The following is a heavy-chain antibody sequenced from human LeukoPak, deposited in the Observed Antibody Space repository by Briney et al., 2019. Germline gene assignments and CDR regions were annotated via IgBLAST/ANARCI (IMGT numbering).Heavy chain of an antibody. V-gene: IGHV1-69*13. J-gene: IGHJ4*02. CDR1: GGTFSSYA. D-gene: IGHD5-12*01. CDR2: IIPIFGTA. Sequence: ASVKVSCKASGGTFSSYAISWVRQAPGQGLEWMGGIIPIFGTANYAQKFQGRVTITADESTSTAYMELRSLRSDDTAVYYCARDSSGYEFDYWGQGTLVTVSS. CDR3: ARDSSGYEFDY.